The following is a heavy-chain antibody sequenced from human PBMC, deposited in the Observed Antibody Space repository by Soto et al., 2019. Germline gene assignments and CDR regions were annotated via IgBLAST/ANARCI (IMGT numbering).Heavy chain of an antibody. CDR3: AREPCITIFGVVICGFDY. CDR1: GFTFSSYW. V-gene: IGHV3-7*03. J-gene: IGHJ4*02. D-gene: IGHD3-3*01. Sequence: GSLRLSCAASGFTFSSYWMSWVRQAPGKGLEWVANIKQDGSEKYYVDSVKGRFTISRDNAKNSLCLQMNSLRAEDTAVYYCAREPCITIFGVVICGFDYWGQGTLVTVSS. CDR2: IKQDGSEK.